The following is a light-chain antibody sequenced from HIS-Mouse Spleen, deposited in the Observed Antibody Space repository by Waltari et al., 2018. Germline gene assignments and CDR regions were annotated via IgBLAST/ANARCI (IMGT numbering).Light chain of an antibody. CDR1: SSDVGGYNY. CDR3: SSYTSSSTLA. J-gene: IGLJ2*01. CDR2: KVS. V-gene: IGLV2-14*01. Sequence: QSALTQPASVSGSPGQSITISCTGTSSDVGGYNYVSWYQQHPGKAPKLMIYKVSNRPSGVSNRFSGSKSGNTASLTISGLQAEDEADYYCSSYTSSSTLAFGGGTKLTVL.